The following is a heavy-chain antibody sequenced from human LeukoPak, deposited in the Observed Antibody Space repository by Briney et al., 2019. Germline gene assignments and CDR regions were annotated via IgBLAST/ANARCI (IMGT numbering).Heavy chain of an antibody. D-gene: IGHD5-18*01. CDR3: ARGTGEGYSYGRYFFDY. V-gene: IGHV1-2*02. CDR1: GYTFTGYY. Sequence: ASVKVSCKASGYTFTGYYIHWVRQAPGQGLEWMGWINPNSGATNYAQKFQGRVIMTRDTSISTAYMILSSLTSDDTAVFYCARGTGEGYSYGRYFFDYWGQGTLVTVSS. CDR2: INPNSGAT. J-gene: IGHJ4*02.